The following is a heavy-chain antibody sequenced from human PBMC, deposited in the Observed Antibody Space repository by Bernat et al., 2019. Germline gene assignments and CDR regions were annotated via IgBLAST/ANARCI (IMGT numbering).Heavy chain of an antibody. CDR2: IYYSGST. J-gene: IGHJ4*02. V-gene: IGHV4-39*01. CDR1: GGSISSSSYY. Sequence: QVQLQESGPGLVKPSGTLSLTCAVSGGSISSSSYYWGWIRQPPGKGLEWIGSIYYSGSTYYNPSLKSRVTISVDTSKNQFSLKLSSVTAADTAVYYCASAVTLDYWGQGTLVTVSS. CDR3: ASAVTLDY. D-gene: IGHD4-23*01.